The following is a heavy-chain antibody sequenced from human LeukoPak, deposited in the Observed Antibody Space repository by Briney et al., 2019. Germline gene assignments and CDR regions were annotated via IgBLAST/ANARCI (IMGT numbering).Heavy chain of an antibody. V-gene: IGHV3-33*01. D-gene: IGHD3-9*01. J-gene: IGHJ4*02. Sequence: PGRSLRLSCAASGFTFSSYDMHWVRQAPGKGLEWVAVLWYDGNNRYYADSVKGRFTISRDNSKNTLYLQMNSLRAEDTAVYYCARVGYDILTGFHYWGQGTLVTVSS. CDR2: LWYDGNNR. CDR3: ARVGYDILTGFHY. CDR1: GFTFSSYD.